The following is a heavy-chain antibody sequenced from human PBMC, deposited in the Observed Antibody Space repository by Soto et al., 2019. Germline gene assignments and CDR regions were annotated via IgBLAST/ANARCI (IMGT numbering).Heavy chain of an antibody. Sequence: QVQLVESGGGVVQPGRSLRLSCAASGFTFSTYGMHWVRQAPGKGLEWVAVISYDGNEKHYADSVKGRFTISRDNSKDTLSLQMNRLRAEGTAVYCCAKEVALSGWTYGDYWGQGTLVTVSS. CDR2: ISYDGNEK. CDR3: AKEVALSGWTYGDY. V-gene: IGHV3-30*18. CDR1: GFTFSTYG. D-gene: IGHD6-19*01. J-gene: IGHJ4*02.